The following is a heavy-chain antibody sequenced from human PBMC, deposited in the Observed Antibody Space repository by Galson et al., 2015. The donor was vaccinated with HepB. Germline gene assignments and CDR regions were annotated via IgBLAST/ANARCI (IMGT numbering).Heavy chain of an antibody. J-gene: IGHJ4*02. CDR2: IKQDGSEK. V-gene: IGHV3-7*03. D-gene: IGHD6-13*01. CDR1: GFTFSSYW. Sequence: SLRLSCAASGFTFSSYWMNWVRQAPGKGLEWVAAIKQDGSEKYYVDPVKGRFTISRDNAKNSLDLQMNSLRADDTAAYYCARGDGSIWYCYWGRGILVTVSS. CDR3: ARGDGSIWYCY.